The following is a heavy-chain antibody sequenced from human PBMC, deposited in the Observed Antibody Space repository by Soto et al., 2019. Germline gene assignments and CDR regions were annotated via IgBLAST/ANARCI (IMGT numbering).Heavy chain of an antibody. J-gene: IGHJ4*02. CDR2: ISFDGNNE. D-gene: IGHD3-22*01. CDR3: AKGYHYYDSSGYLYY. CDR1: GYSFGSFA. Sequence: QPGGSLRLSCVVSGYSFGSFAAHWVRQAPGKGLEWLADISFDGNNEYYADSVRGRFTISRDNSKNTLFLQMNSLRIEDTAVYYCAKGYHYYDSSGYLYYWGQGTLVTVSS. V-gene: IGHV3-30-3*01.